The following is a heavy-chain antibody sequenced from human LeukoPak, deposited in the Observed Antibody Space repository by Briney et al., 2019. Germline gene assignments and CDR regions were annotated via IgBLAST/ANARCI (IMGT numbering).Heavy chain of an antibody. CDR1: GFTFSSYW. D-gene: IGHD1-26*01. Sequence: GGSLRLSCAASGFTFSSYWMHWVRQAPGKGLVWVSRINSDGSSTSYADSVKGRFTISRDNAKNSLYLQMNSLRAEDTAAYYCARDNSGSYYSGYFDYWGQGTLVTVSS. J-gene: IGHJ4*02. CDR2: INSDGSST. CDR3: ARDNSGSYYSGYFDY. V-gene: IGHV3-74*01.